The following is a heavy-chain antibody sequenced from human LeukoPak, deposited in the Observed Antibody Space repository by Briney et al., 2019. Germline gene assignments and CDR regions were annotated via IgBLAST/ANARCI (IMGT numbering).Heavy chain of an antibody. CDR2: MSSGDDGR. D-gene: IGHD2-15*01. Sequence: GGSLRLSCAASGFTFSSYAMSWVRQAPGKGLEWVSAMSSGDDGRYYAASVRGRFTISRDTSRSTLYLQMNSLRAEDAAVYYCAKAPVTSCRGAFCYPFDYWGQGTLVTVSS. V-gene: IGHV3-23*01. J-gene: IGHJ4*02. CDR3: AKAPVTSCRGAFCYPFDY. CDR1: GFTFSSYA.